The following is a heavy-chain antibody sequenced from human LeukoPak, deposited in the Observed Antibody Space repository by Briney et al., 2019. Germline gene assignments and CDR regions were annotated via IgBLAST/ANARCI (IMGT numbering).Heavy chain of an antibody. J-gene: IGHJ3*02. Sequence: GGSLRLSCAASGFTFSSYWMSWVRQAPGKGLEWVANIKQDGSEKYYVDSVKGRFTISRDNAKNSLYLQMNSLRAEDTAVYYCAREGPSLYDRGAIDIWGQGTMVTVSS. D-gene: IGHD3-22*01. V-gene: IGHV3-7*01. CDR1: GFTFSSYW. CDR3: AREGPSLYDRGAIDI. CDR2: IKQDGSEK.